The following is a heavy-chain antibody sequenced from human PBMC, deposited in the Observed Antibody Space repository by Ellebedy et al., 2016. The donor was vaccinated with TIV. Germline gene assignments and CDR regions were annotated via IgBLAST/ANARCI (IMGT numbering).Heavy chain of an antibody. V-gene: IGHV3-7*01. Sequence: GESLKISXTASGFTFSNFWMSWVRQAPGKGLEWVANIKEDGGEKYYVDSVKGRFTVSRDNDKNSLYLQMNSLRAEDTAVYFCAGRHFDLWGRGTLVTVSS. CDR3: AGRHFDL. J-gene: IGHJ2*01. CDR1: GFTFSNFW. CDR2: IKEDGGEK.